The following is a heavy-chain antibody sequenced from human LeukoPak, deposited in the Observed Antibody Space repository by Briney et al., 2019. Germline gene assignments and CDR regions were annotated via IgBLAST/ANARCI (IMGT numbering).Heavy chain of an antibody. J-gene: IGHJ4*02. CDR2: ISGSGGST. CDR1: GFTFSSYA. Sequence: GSLRLSCAASGFTFSSYAMSWVRQAPGKGLEWVSAISGSGGSTYYADSVKGRFTISRDNSKNTLYLQMNSLRAEDTAVYYCAKGRLRCLGWLLFDYWGQGTLVTVSS. D-gene: IGHD3-3*01. CDR3: AKGRLRCLGWLLFDY. V-gene: IGHV3-23*01.